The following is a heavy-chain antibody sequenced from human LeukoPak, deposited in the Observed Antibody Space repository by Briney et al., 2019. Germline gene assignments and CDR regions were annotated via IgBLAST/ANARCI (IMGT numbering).Heavy chain of an antibody. V-gene: IGHV4-39*01. Sequence: PSETLSLTCTVSGGSVSSRPHFWAWIRQTPGKGLEWIGTIYYTGSANYNPSLKSRVTMSVDTSKDHFSLNLSSVTAADTAVYYCARHKDDYYDSSGYYYSLDNWGQGILVTVSS. CDR3: ARHKDDYYDSSGYYYSLDN. CDR2: IYYTGSA. CDR1: GGSVSSRPHF. J-gene: IGHJ4*02. D-gene: IGHD3-22*01.